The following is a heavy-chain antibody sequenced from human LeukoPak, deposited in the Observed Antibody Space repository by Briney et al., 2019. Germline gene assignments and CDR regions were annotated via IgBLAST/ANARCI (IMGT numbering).Heavy chain of an antibody. J-gene: IGHJ4*02. CDR1: GYTFTSYD. CDR3: ARLADGPGGY. CDR2: INPNSGGT. Sequence: ASVKVSCKASGYTFTSYDINWVRQATGQGLEWMGWINPNSGGTNYAPKLQGRVTMTRDTSISTAYMELSRLRSDDTAVYYCARLADGPGGYWGQGTLVTVSS. D-gene: IGHD2-8*01. V-gene: IGHV1-2*02.